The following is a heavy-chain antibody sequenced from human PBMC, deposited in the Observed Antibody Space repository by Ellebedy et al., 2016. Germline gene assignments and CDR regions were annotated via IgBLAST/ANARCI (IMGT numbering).Heavy chain of an antibody. J-gene: IGHJ4*02. V-gene: IGHV1-69*04. D-gene: IGHD6-19*01. CDR2: IIPILGIA. CDR1: GGTVSSYA. Sequence: ASVKVSCKASGGTVSSYAISWVRQAPGQGLEWMGRIIPILGIANYAQKFQGRVTITADKSTSTAYMELSSLRSEDTAVYYCARSYSSGWFYFDYWGQGTLVTVSS. CDR3: ARSYSSGWFYFDY.